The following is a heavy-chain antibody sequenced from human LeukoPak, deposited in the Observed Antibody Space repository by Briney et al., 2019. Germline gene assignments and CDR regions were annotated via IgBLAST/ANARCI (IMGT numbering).Heavy chain of an antibody. D-gene: IGHD1-26*01. J-gene: IGHJ6*03. V-gene: IGHV3-49*04. CDR2: IRSKAYGGAT. CDR1: GLTYGDYA. Sequence: GGSLTLSCTPSGLTYGDYAMSWVRQAPGKGLEWVGFIRSKAYGGATEYAASVKGRFTISRDDSKSIVYLQMNSLKTEDTGVYYCTRDGPSGSSYYYYYLDVWGKGTTVTVSS. CDR3: TRDGPSGSSYYYYYLDV.